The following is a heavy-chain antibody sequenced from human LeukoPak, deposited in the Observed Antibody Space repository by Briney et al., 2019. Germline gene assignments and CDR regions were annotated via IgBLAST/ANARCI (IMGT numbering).Heavy chain of an antibody. CDR1: GFTFSSSA. Sequence: GGSLRLSCAASGFTFSSSAMRWVRQVPGKGLEWVSGISASGGSTSYADSVRGRFTISRDNSKNTLYLQMNSLRAEDTAVYYCAKEPPGITGTTPLDYWGQGTLVTVSS. J-gene: IGHJ4*02. CDR3: AKEPPGITGTTPLDY. CDR2: ISASGGST. V-gene: IGHV3-23*01. D-gene: IGHD1-20*01.